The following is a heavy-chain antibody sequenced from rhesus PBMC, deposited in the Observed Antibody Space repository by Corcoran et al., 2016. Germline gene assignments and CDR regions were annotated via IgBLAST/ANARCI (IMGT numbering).Heavy chain of an antibody. V-gene: IGHV4-169*01. CDR3: VGAYSNYFDY. D-gene: IGHD5-42*01. Sequence: QVQLQESGPGVVKPSETLSVTCAVSGGPISSSYWRRIRQAPGKGLEWIGYIYGSGRSTNYNPSLKSRVTLSVDTSKNQLSLKLSSVTAADTAVYYCVGAYSNYFDYWGQGVLVTVSS. CDR1: GGPISSSY. CDR2: IYGSGRST. J-gene: IGHJ4*01.